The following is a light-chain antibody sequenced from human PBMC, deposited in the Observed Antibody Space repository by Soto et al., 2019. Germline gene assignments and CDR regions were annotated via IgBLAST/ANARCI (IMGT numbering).Light chain of an antibody. CDR2: DVS. J-gene: IGLJ1*01. Sequence: QSALTQPASVSGSPGQSITISCTGTSSDVGGYNYVSWYQQHPGKAPQLMIYDVSHRPSGVSDRFPGSKSGNTASLTISGLQAEDEADYYCGSYTSSSTLGVFGTGTKVTVL. CDR3: GSYTSSSTLGV. CDR1: SSDVGGYNY. V-gene: IGLV2-14*01.